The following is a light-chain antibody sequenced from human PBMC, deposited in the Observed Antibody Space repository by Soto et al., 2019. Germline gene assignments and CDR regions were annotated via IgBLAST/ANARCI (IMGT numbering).Light chain of an antibody. CDR3: QQFATSPLT. V-gene: IGKV1-39*01. J-gene: IGKJ4*01. CDR1: QSISSY. CDR2: TAS. Sequence: DIQMTQSPSSLSASVGDRVTITCRASQSISSYLNWYQQKPGKAPNLLIYTASSLQSGVPSRFSGSGSGTDFTLTISRLEPEDFAVYYCQQFATSPLTFGGGTKVDIK.